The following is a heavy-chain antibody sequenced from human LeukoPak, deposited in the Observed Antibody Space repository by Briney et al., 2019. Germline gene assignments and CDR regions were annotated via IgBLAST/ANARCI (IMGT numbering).Heavy chain of an antibody. CDR1: GFTFSSYN. J-gene: IGHJ4*02. V-gene: IGHV3-21*01. Sequence: GGSLRLSCAASGFTFSSYNMNWVRQAPGKGLEWVSSISSSSSYIYYADSVKGRFTISRDNAKNSLYLQMNSLSAEDTAVYYCARRAGAYSHPYDYWGQGTLVTVSS. CDR2: ISSSSSYI. CDR3: ARRAGAYSHPYDY. D-gene: IGHD4/OR15-4a*01.